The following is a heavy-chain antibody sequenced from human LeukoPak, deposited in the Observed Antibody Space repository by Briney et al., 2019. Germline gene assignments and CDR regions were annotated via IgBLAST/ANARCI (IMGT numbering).Heavy chain of an antibody. J-gene: IGHJ5*02. CDR2: INLSGGTT. CDR3: ARDFGYNWKANWFDP. CDR1: GYTFTSYY. Sequence: HGASVKVSCKASGYTFTSYYMHWVRQAPGQGLEWMGIINLSGGTTYYAQKLQGRVTMTNDMSTSTVYMELSSLRSEDTAVYYCARDFGYNWKANWFDPWGQGTLVTVS. V-gene: IGHV1-46*01. D-gene: IGHD1-1*01.